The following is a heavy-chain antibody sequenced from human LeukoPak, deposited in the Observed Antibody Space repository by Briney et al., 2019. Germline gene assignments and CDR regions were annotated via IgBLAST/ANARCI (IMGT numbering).Heavy chain of an antibody. J-gene: IGHJ4*02. CDR1: GYTFTDYY. V-gene: IGHV1-2*02. D-gene: IGHD2/OR15-2a*01. CDR2: INPNSGAT. Sequence: GESLKISCKASGYTFTDYYIHWVRQAPGQGLEWMGWINPNSGATKSAQKFQGRVTITRDTSISTAYMELNRLISDDAAVYYCAAEYCRAANCHAGSDYWGQGTRVTVSS. CDR3: AAEYCRAANCHAGSDY.